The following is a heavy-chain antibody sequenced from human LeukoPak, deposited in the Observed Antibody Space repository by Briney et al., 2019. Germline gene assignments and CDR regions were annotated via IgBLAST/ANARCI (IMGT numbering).Heavy chain of an antibody. CDR1: GFSLSSYS. Sequence: PGGSLRLSCAASGFSLSSYSMTWVCQAPGKGLEWVSYISRSSNSIDYGDSVKGRFITSRDNAKNSLYLQMNSLRAEDTAVYYCARELPTGSYAPDYWGQGTLVTVSS. CDR3: ARELPTGSYAPDY. V-gene: IGHV3-21*01. D-gene: IGHD1-26*01. J-gene: IGHJ4*02. CDR2: ISRSSNSI.